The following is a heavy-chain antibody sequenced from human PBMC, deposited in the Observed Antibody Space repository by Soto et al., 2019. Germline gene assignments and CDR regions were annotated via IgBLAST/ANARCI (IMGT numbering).Heavy chain of an antibody. Sequence: QLQLQESGPGLVKPSETLSLTCAVSGGSISSSSYYWGWIRQPPGKGLEWIGRIYYSGSTYYTPSLLGRVSISVDTSKIQFSLKLNSVTAADTAVYYCARRTVNIRTFYSGLKTHCFDYWGQGTLVTVSS. CDR1: GGSISSSSYY. CDR3: ARRTVNIRTFYSGLKTHCFDY. D-gene: IGHD6-19*01. V-gene: IGHV4-39*01. CDR2: IYYSGST. J-gene: IGHJ4*02.